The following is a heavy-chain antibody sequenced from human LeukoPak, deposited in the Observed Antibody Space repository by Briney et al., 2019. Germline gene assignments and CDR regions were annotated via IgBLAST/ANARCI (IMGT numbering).Heavy chain of an antibody. CDR1: GYSISSGYY. CDR2: IYHSGST. D-gene: IGHD3-22*01. CDR3: ARGNYYDSSGYYFWY. J-gene: IGHJ4*02. V-gene: IGHV4-38-2*02. Sequence: SETLSLTCTVSGYSISSGYYWGWIRQPPGKGLEWIGSIYHSGSTYYNPSLKSRVTISVDTSKNQFSLKLSSVTAADTAVYYCARGNYYDSSGYYFWYWGQGTLVTVSS.